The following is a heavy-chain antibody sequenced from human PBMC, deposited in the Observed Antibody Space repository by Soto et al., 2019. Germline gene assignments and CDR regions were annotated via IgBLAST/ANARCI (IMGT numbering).Heavy chain of an antibody. Sequence: ASVKVSCKASGYTFTAYYMHWVRQAPGQGLEWMGWINPNSGATNYSPSFQGHVTFSVDTSISTAYLQWSSLKASDTAMYFCARIESIARNWFDPWGQGTLVTVSS. CDR2: INPNSGAT. CDR3: ARIESIARNWFDP. V-gene: IGHV1-2*02. CDR1: GYTFTAYY. D-gene: IGHD6-13*01. J-gene: IGHJ5*02.